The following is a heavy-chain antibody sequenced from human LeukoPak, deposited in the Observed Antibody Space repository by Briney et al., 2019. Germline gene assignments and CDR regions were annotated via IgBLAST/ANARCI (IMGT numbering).Heavy chain of an antibody. D-gene: IGHD3-22*01. CDR3: ADYYYDSSGYPN. CDR1: GGTLSSYA. V-gene: IGHV1-69*13. Sequence: SVKVSCKASGGTLSSYAISWVRQAPGQGLEWMGGIIPIFGTANYAQKFQGRVTITADESTSTAYMELSSLRSEDTAVYYCADYYYDSSGYPNWGQGTLVTVSS. J-gene: IGHJ4*02. CDR2: IIPIFGTA.